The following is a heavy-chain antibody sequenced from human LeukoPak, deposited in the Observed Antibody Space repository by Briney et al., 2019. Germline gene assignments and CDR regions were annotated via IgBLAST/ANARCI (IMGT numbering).Heavy chain of an antibody. V-gene: IGHV3-13*04. CDR1: GFTFSTYD. D-gene: IGHD6-13*01. CDR2: IGTPGDT. Sequence: GGSLRLSCAASGFTFSTYDMHWVRHATGKGLEWVSAIGTPGDTYYPGSVKGRFTISRENAKNSLYLQMNSLRAGDTAVYYCARSTSWWKIDYWGQGTLVTVSS. J-gene: IGHJ4*02. CDR3: ARSTSWWKIDY.